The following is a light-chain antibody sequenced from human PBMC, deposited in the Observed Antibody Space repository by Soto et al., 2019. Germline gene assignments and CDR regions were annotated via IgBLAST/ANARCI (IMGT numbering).Light chain of an antibody. CDR3: SSYTGSSTCTYV. Sequence: SALTQPASVSGSPGQSITISCTGTRIDVGGHNYVSWYQQHPGKAPKLMFYEVGNRPSGVSARFSASKSGNTASLTISGLQAEDEADYYCSSYTGSSTCTYVFGTGTKLTVL. V-gene: IGLV2-14*01. J-gene: IGLJ1*01. CDR1: RIDVGGHNY. CDR2: EVG.